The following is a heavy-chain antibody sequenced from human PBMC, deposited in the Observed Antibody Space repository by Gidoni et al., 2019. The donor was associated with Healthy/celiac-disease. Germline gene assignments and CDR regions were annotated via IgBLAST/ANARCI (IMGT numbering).Heavy chain of an antibody. V-gene: IGHV3-23*01. J-gene: IGHJ4*02. CDR3: AKDHAVYCSSTSCFPYYFDY. CDR1: GFTFSSYA. CDR2: ISGSGGST. D-gene: IGHD2-2*01. Sequence: EVQLLESGGGLVQPGGSLRLSCAASGFTFSSYAMSWVRQAPGKGLEWVSAISGSGGSTYYADSVKGRFTISRDNSKNTLYLQMNSLGAEDTAVYYCAKDHAVYCSSTSCFPYYFDYWGQGTLVTVSS.